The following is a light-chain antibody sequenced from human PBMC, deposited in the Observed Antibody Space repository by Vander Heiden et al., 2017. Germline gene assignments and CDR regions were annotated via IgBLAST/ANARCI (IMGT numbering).Light chain of an antibody. J-gene: IGKJ1*01. V-gene: IGKV1-39*01. Sequence: DIQMTQSPSSLSASVGDRVTITCRATQTISNYLNWYQQKPGKAPKLLIYGASALQSGVPSRFSGSGSGTDFSLTISNLQPEDFATYYCQQGDGTPRTFGQGTKVEIK. CDR3: QQGDGTPRT. CDR2: GAS. CDR1: QTISNY.